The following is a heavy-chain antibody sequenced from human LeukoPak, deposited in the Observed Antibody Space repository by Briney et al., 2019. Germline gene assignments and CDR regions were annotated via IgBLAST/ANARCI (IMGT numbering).Heavy chain of an antibody. CDR2: IYYSGST. Sequence: SETLSLTCTVSGGSISSSSYYWGWIRQPPGKGLEWIGSIYYSGSTYYNPSLKSRVTISVDTSKNQFSLKLSSVTAADTAVYYCARVPPPHSSGWLDHAFDIWGQGTMVTVSS. J-gene: IGHJ3*02. CDR1: GGSISSSSYY. CDR3: ARVPPPHSSGWLDHAFDI. D-gene: IGHD6-19*01. V-gene: IGHV4-39*07.